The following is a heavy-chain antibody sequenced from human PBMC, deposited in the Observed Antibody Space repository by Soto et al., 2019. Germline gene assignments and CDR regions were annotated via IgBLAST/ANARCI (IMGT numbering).Heavy chain of an antibody. J-gene: IGHJ6*02. D-gene: IGHD6-13*01. V-gene: IGHV1-3*01. CDR1: GYTFTSYA. CDR2: INAGNGNT. Sequence: QVQLVQSGAEVKKPGASVKVSCKASGYTFTSYAMHWVRQAPGQRLEWMGWINAGNGNTKYSQKFQGRVTITRDTSASTAYMELSSLRSEDTAVYYCARDAEQQLVRGRWANTRYYYGMDVWGQGTTVTVSS. CDR3: ARDAEQQLVRGRWANTRYYYGMDV.